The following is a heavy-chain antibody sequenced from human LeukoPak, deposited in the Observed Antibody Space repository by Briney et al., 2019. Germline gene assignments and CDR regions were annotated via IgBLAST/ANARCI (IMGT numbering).Heavy chain of an antibody. CDR2: ISSSSSYI. J-gene: IGHJ4*02. CDR1: GFTFSSYS. Sequence: PGGSLRLSCAASGFTFSSYSMNWVRQAPGKGLEWVSSISSSSSYIYYADSVKGRFTISRDNAKNSLYLQMSSLRAEDTAVYYCARGIGVSSGYYFDYWGQGTLVTVSS. V-gene: IGHV3-21*01. CDR3: ARGIGVSSGYYFDY. D-gene: IGHD3-22*01.